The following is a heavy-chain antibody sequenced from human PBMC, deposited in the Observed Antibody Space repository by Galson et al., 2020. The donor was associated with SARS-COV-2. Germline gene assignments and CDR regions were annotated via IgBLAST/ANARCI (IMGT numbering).Heavy chain of an antibody. CDR3: ATAVAQEFDP. CDR2: IDPSDSDT. J-gene: IGHJ5*02. Sequence: HGESLKISCKASGYSFTSYWISWVRQMPGKGLEWMGRIDPSDSDTNYSPSFQGHVTISADKSISTAYLEWSSLKASDTAIYYCATAVAQEFDPWGQGTLVTVSS. D-gene: IGHD2-21*01. V-gene: IGHV5-10-1*01. CDR1: GYSFTSYW.